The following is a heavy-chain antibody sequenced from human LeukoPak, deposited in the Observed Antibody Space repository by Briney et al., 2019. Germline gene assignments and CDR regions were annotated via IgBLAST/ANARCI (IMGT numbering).Heavy chain of an antibody. CDR3: AKDIAVAGTPLDAFDI. D-gene: IGHD6-19*01. V-gene: IGHV3-23*01. J-gene: IGHJ3*02. Sequence: PGGSLRLSCAVSGITLSNYGMSWVRQAPGKGLEWVSAIGGSGGSTYYADSVKGRFTISRDNSKNTLYLQMNSLRAEDTAVYYCAKDIAVAGTPLDAFDIWGQGTMVTVSS. CDR2: IGGSGGST. CDR1: GITLSNYG.